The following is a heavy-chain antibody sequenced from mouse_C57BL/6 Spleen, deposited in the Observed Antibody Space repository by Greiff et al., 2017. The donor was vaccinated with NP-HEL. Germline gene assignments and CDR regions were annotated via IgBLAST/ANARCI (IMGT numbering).Heavy chain of an antibody. Sequence: EVMLVESEGGLVQPGSSMKLSCTASGFTFSDYYMAWVRQVPEKGLEWVANINYDGSSTYYLDSLKSRFIISRDNAKNILYLQMSSLKSEDTATYYCARDRTTGYFDVWGTGTTVTVSS. D-gene: IGHD1-1*01. J-gene: IGHJ1*03. CDR2: INYDGSST. CDR1: GFTFSDYY. V-gene: IGHV5-16*01. CDR3: ARDRTTGYFDV.